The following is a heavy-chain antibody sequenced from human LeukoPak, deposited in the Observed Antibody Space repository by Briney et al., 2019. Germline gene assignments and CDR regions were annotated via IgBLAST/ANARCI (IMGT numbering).Heavy chain of an antibody. CDR2: IDPSGGST. Sequence: ASVRVACKASGYTFTRYYMHWVRQAPGQGLEWMGIIDPSGGSTSYAQNFQGGITMTRDATTSTVYLELSSLRSEDTAVYYCARDFGEMPNYWGQGTLVTVSS. CDR1: GYTFTRYY. J-gene: IGHJ4*02. CDR3: ARDFGEMPNY. V-gene: IGHV1-46*01. D-gene: IGHD5-24*01.